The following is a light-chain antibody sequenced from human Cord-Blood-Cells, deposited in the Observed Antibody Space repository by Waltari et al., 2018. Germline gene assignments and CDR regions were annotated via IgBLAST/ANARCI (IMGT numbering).Light chain of an antibody. CDR2: DVS. CDR1: SSDVGGLNY. Sequence: QSALTQPASVSGSPGQSITISCTGTSSDVGGLNYFSWYQQHPGKAPKLMIYDVSNRPSGVSNRFSGSKSGNTASLTISGLQAEDEADYYCSSYTSSSTVVFGGGTKLTVL. CDR3: SSYTSSSTVV. V-gene: IGLV2-14*01. J-gene: IGLJ2*01.